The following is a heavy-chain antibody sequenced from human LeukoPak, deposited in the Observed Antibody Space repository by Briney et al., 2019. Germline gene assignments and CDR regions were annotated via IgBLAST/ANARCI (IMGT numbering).Heavy chain of an antibody. CDR1: GGSISNYF. V-gene: IGHV4-59*08. CDR3: ARHRKPSGSYSAFDY. Sequence: SETLSLTCTVSGGSISNYFWSWIRQPPGKGLEWIGHIYYSGTAIYNPSLMGRVIMSVDTSKNQFSLSLSSVSAADTALYYCARHRKPSGSYSAFDYWGQGALVTVSS. D-gene: IGHD3-10*01. J-gene: IGHJ4*02. CDR2: IYYSGTA.